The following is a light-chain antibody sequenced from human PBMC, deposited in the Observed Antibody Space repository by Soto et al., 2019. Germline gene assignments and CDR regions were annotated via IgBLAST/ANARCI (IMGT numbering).Light chain of an antibody. V-gene: IGKV3-11*01. CDR2: DTS. CDR3: QQRSSWPPSFT. J-gene: IGKJ3*01. Sequence: EIVLTQSPATLSLSPGERATLSCRASQSVSNYLAWYQQKPGQVPSLLIYDTSNRATGIPARFSGSGSGTDFTLTISSLEPEYFAIYYCQQRSSWPPSFTFGPGTKVDIK. CDR1: QSVSNY.